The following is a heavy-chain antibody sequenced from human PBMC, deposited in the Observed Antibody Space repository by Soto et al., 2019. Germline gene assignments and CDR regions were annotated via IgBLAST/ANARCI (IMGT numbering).Heavy chain of an antibody. Sequence: EVQLVESGGGLVQPGGSLRLSCEASGFTFRNYDMHWVRQGTGKGLEWVSGISAAGDPDYADYVEGRFTISRENAHNSFFLQMTSLRVVDTAVYYCARTDRDFYGLDVWGQGTTVIVSS. CDR1: GFTFRNYD. V-gene: IGHV3-13*05. CDR2: ISAAGDP. J-gene: IGHJ6*01. CDR3: ARTDRDFYGLDV.